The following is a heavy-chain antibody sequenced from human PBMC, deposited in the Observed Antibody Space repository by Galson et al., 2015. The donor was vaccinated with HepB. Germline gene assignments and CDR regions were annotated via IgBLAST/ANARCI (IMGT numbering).Heavy chain of an antibody. Sequence: SLRLSCAASGFTFSSYWMSWVRQTPGKGPEWVARIKGDGSDKSYVDSVEGRFTISRDNAKNSVSLRMDSLRVEDTAVYYCAREAGGDYGSSWFYFDRWGQGTLVTVSS. V-gene: IGHV3-7*03. D-gene: IGHD6-13*01. CDR3: AREAGGDYGSSWFYFDR. CDR1: GFTFSSYW. J-gene: IGHJ4*02. CDR2: IKGDGSDK.